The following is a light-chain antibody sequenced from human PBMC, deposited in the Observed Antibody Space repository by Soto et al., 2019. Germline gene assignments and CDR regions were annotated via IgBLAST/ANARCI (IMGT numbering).Light chain of an antibody. CDR2: GAS. V-gene: IGKV3-20*01. CDR3: QQYGNSPRT. Sequence: EIVLTQSPGTLSLSPGEIATLSCRASQSVSSSYLAWYQQTSGQAPRLLIYGASSRATGIPDRFSGSGSGTDFTLTISRLEPEVFAVYYCQQYGNSPRTFGQGNKVEIK. CDR1: QSVSSSY. J-gene: IGKJ1*01.